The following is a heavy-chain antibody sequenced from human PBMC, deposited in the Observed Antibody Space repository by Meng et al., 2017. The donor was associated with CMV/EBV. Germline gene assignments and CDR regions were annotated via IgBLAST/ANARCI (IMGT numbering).Heavy chain of an antibody. CDR2: MNPNSGNT. J-gene: IGHJ6*02. D-gene: IGHD2-2*02. CDR3: ARAPSPLYCSSTSCYTGGMDV. Sequence: ASVKVSCKASGYTFTSYDINWVRQATGQGLKWMGWMNPNSGNTGYAQKFQGRVTMTRNTSISTAYMELSSLRSEDTAVYYCARAPSPLYCSSTSCYTGGMDVWGQGTTVTVSS. CDR1: GYTFTSYD. V-gene: IGHV1-8*01.